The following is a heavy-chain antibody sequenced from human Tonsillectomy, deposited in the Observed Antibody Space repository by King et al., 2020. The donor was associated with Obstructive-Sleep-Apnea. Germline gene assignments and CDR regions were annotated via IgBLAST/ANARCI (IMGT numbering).Heavy chain of an antibody. J-gene: IGHJ1*01. CDR2: ISSSSTYI. D-gene: IGHD3-22*01. Sequence: VQLVESGGGLVKPGGSLRLSCAASGFTFSSYVMTWVRQAPGKGLEWVSSISSSSTYIYYADSVKGRFTISRDNAKNSLYLQMNSLRAEDTAVYYCARDYYDSSAYFGYWGQGTLVTVSS. CDR3: ARDYYDSSAYFGY. CDR1: GFTFSSYV. V-gene: IGHV3-21*01.